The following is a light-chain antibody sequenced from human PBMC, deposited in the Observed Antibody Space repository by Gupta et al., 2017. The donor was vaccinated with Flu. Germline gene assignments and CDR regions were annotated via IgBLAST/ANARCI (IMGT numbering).Light chain of an antibody. CDR3: GTWDSSLSAWV. Sequence: QSVLTQPPSMSAAPGQKVTISCSGSSSNIGSNFVSWYQQLPGTAPTLLIYENNKRPSGIPDRCSGSKSGTSATLGITGLKTGDEAGYYCGTWDSSLSAWVFGGGTKLTVL. CDR2: ENN. CDR1: SSNIGSNF. J-gene: IGLJ3*02. V-gene: IGLV1-51*02.